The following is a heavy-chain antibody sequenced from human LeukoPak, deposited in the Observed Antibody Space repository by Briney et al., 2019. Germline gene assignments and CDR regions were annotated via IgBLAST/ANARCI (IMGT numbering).Heavy chain of an antibody. CDR3: ARPNEVTYDAFDI. J-gene: IGHJ3*02. CDR2: IIPIFGTA. Sequence: SVKVSCKASGGTFSNYAISWVRQAPGQGLEWMGGIIPIFGTANYAQKFQGRVTITADKSTSTAYMELSSLRSEDTAVYYCARPNEVTYDAFDIWGQGTMVTVSS. CDR1: GGTFSNYA. V-gene: IGHV1-69*06. D-gene: IGHD1-1*01.